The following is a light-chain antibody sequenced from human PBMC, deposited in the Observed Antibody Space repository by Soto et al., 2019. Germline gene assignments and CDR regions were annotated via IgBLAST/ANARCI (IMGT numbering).Light chain of an antibody. Sequence: ELGMTQSQATLSVAPGERVTLSCRARQSVSSYLACYQHKPGQAHRLLIYGASTRAADIPARVSGSGCGSELTLTIILLQYEDFAVCNCQQHNSRPLRLTFGGGTRVEI. CDR3: QQHNSRPLRLT. V-gene: IGKV3-15*01. J-gene: IGKJ4*01. CDR2: GAS. CDR1: QSVSSY.